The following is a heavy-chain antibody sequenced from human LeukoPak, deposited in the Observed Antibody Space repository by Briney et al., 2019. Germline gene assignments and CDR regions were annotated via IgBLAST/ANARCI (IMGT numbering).Heavy chain of an antibody. V-gene: IGHV1-2*02. CDR2: INPNSGGT. Sequence: GASVKVSCKASGYTFTGYYMHWVRQAPGQGLEWMGWINPNSGGTNYAQKFQGRVTMTRDTSISTAYMEPSRLRSDDTAVYYCTRPYYDFWSGYADNWFDPWGQGTLVTVSS. CDR3: TRPYYDFWSGYADNWFDP. J-gene: IGHJ5*02. CDR1: GYTFTGYY. D-gene: IGHD3-3*01.